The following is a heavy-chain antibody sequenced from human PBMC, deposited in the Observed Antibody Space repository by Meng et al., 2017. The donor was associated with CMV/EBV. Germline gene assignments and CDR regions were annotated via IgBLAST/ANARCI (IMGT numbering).Heavy chain of an antibody. D-gene: IGHD1-26*01. CDR1: GFTFSSYS. CDR2: ISSSSSYI. CDR3: ARDLLIYSGSYPYYYYGMDV. Sequence: GESLKISCAASGFTFSSYSMNWVRQAPGKGLEWVSSISSSSSYIYYADSVKGRFTISRDNAKNSLYLQMNSLRAEDTAVYYCARDLLIYSGSYPYYYYGMDVWGQGTTVTVSS. J-gene: IGHJ6*02. V-gene: IGHV3-21*03.